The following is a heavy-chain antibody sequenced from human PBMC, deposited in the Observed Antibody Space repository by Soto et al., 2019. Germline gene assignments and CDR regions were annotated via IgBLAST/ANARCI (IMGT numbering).Heavy chain of an antibody. J-gene: IGHJ4*02. CDR3: ARRYSSLGGEY. V-gene: IGHV2-5*02. Sequence: QITLKESGPTLVKPTQTLTLTCTFSGFSLSTSGVGVGWIRQPPGKALEWLALIYWDDDKRYSPSLKSRLTITKDTSNSQGGLTMTNMDSVDTATCYCARRYSSLGGEYWGQGTLVTVSS. D-gene: IGHD6-19*01. CDR1: GFSLSTSGVG. CDR2: IYWDDDK.